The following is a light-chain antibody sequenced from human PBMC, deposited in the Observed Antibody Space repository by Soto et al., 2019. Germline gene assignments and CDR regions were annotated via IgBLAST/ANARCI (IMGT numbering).Light chain of an antibody. V-gene: IGLV2-8*01. J-gene: IGLJ2*01. Sequence: QSALTQPPSASGSPGQSVTISCTGTSSDVGGYNYVSWYQQHPGKALKLMISEVSKRPSGVPDRFACSKYGNTASLTVSGLQAEDEADYYCSSFAGNNNVVFGGGTKLTVL. CDR3: SSFAGNNNVV. CDR1: SSDVGGYNY. CDR2: EVS.